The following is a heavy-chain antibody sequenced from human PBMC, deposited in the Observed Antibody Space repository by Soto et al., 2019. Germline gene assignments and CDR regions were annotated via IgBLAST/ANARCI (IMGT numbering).Heavy chain of an antibody. V-gene: IGHV1-8*01. D-gene: IGHD6-13*01. J-gene: IGHJ6*02. CDR2: MNPNSGNT. CDR3: ARVERSSWYYYYGMDV. CDR1: GYTFTSYD. Sequence: ASVKVSCKDSGYTFTSYDINWERQATGQGLEWMGWMNPNSGNTGYAQKFQGRVTMTRNTSISTAYMELSSLRSEDTAVYYCARVERSSWYYYYGMDVWGQGTTVTVSS.